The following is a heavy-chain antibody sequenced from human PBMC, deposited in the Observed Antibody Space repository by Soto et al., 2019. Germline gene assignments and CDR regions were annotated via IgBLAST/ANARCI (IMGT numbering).Heavy chain of an antibody. CDR1: GFAFSDYA. V-gene: IGHV3-23*01. CDR3: AKVPDDFEY. Sequence: EVQLLESGGGLVQPGGSLRLSCAASGFAFSDYAMNWVRQAPGKGLEWISSVRGSASITDYADSVKVRFTISRDNSKDTLFLQMNSRRAEDTAIYYCAKVPDDFEYWGQGALVTVSS. J-gene: IGHJ4*02. CDR2: VRGSASIT.